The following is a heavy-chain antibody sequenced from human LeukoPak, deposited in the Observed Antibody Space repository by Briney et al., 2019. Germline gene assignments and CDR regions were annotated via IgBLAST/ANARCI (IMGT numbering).Heavy chain of an antibody. CDR1: GGSISSYY. Sequence: PSETLSLTCTVSGGSISSYYWSWIRQPPGKGLEWIGYIYYSGSTNYNPSLKRRVTISVDTSKNQFSLKLSSVTAADTAVYYCASTTYGSGRRFDYWGQGTLVTVSS. CDR2: IYYSGST. V-gene: IGHV4-59*01. D-gene: IGHD3-10*01. CDR3: ASTTYGSGRRFDY. J-gene: IGHJ4*02.